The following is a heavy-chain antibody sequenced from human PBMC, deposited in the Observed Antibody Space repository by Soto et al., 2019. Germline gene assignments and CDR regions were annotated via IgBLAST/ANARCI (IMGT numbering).Heavy chain of an antibody. Sequence: PSETLSLTCTVSGGSISSYYWSWIRQPPGKGLEWIGCIYYSGSTNYNPSLKSRVTISVDTSKNQFSLKLSSVTAADTAVYYCAREDYGANWFDPWGQGTLVTVSS. CDR1: GGSISSYY. V-gene: IGHV4-4*08. D-gene: IGHD4-17*01. J-gene: IGHJ5*02. CDR3: AREDYGANWFDP. CDR2: IYYSGST.